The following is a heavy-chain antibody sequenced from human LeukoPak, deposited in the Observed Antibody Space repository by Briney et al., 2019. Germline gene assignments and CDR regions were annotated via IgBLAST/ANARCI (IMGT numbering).Heavy chain of an antibody. CDR3: ARVSGHTSDF. V-gene: IGHV3-33*01. CDR2: IWYDGRKS. D-gene: IGHD3-10*01. J-gene: IGHJ4*02. CDR1: GSTFSSHG. Sequence: GSSLRLSCAASGSTFSSHGIDWVRQAPGKGLEWVGVIWYDGRKSDYAESVKGRFTISRDNSKNTVDLQMNSLRVEDTAVYYCARVSGHTSDFWGQGTLVTVSS.